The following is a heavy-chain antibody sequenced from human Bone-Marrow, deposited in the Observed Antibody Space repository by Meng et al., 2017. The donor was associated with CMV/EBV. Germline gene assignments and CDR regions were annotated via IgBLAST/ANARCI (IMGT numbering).Heavy chain of an antibody. Sequence: SLKISCAASGFTFDDYAMHWVRQAPGKGLEWVSGISWNSGSIGYADSVKGRFTISRDNAKNSLYLQTNSLRAEDMALYYCVKGKGPSYHYYGMDVWGQGTTVTVSS. CDR3: VKGKGPSYHYYGMDV. CDR1: GFTFDDYA. CDR2: ISWNSGSI. V-gene: IGHV3-9*03. J-gene: IGHJ6*02.